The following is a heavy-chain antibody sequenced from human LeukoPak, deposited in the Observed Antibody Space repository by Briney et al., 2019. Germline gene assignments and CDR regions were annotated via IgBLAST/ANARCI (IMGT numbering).Heavy chain of an antibody. CDR2: IIPIFGTA. CDR1: GGTFSSYA. V-gene: IGHV1-69*06. J-gene: IGHJ6*03. CDR3: ARSITPYMDV. Sequence: SVKVSCKASGGTFSSYAISWVRQAPGQGLEWMGGIIPIFGTANYAQKFQGRVTITADKSTGTAYMELSSLRSEDTAVYYCARSITPYMDVWGKGTTVTVSS. D-gene: IGHD3-10*01.